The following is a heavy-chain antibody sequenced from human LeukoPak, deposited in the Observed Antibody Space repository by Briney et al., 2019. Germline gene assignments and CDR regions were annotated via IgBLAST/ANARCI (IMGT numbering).Heavy chain of an antibody. Sequence: SETLSLTCTVSGVSISSGSYYWSWIRQPAGKGLEWIGRIYTSGSTNYNPSLKSRVTISVDTSKNQFSLKLSSVTAADTAVYYCARANRIAVAGTWGQGTLVTVSS. CDR2: IYTSGST. J-gene: IGHJ5*02. D-gene: IGHD6-19*01. CDR3: ARANRIAVAGT. V-gene: IGHV4-61*02. CDR1: GVSISSGSYY.